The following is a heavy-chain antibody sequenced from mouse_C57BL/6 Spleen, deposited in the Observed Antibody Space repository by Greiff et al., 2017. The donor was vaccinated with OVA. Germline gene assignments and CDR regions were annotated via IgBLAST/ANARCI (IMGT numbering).Heavy chain of an antibody. CDR2: IDPSDSYT. J-gene: IGHJ4*01. CDR3: ARGEYSRQMDY. D-gene: IGHD2-5*01. Sequence: QVQLQQPGAELVMPGASVKLSCKASGYTFTSYWMHWVKQRPGQGLEWIGEIDPSDSYTNYNQKFKGKSTLTVDKSSSTAYMQLSSLTSEDSAVYYCARGEYSRQMDYWGQRTSVPVAS. V-gene: IGHV1-69*01. CDR1: GYTFTSYW.